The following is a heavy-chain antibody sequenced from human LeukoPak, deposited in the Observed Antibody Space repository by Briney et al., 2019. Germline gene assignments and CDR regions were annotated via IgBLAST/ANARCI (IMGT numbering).Heavy chain of an antibody. CDR3: AHSIRAVAGPTGGYWYFDL. Sequence: SGPTLVNPTQTLTLTCKFSGFSLSSNGVGVGWIRQSPGKALEWLALIYWDNDKRYSPFLKSRVSISKDISKNQVVLTVTNVAPVDTATYYCAHSIRAVAGPTGGYWYFDLWGRGTLVTVSS. D-gene: IGHD6-19*01. J-gene: IGHJ2*01. CDR2: IYWDNDK. V-gene: IGHV2-5*02. CDR1: GFSLSSNGVG.